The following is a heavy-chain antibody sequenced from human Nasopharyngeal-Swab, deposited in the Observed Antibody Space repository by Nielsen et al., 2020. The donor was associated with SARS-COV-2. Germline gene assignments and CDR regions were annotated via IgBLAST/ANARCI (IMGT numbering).Heavy chain of an antibody. CDR3: ASLRADTPDFAY. Sequence: GESLKISCVASRFTFSRWPMHWVRQAPGKGLEWVTVISSDGSDKQYVDSVKGRFTISRDNSKNTLYLQVKSLRADDTGAYYCASLRADTPDFAYLGQGTLVTVSS. V-gene: IGHV3-30*03. CDR1: RFTFSRWP. D-gene: IGHD2-15*01. J-gene: IGHJ4*02. CDR2: ISSDGSDK.